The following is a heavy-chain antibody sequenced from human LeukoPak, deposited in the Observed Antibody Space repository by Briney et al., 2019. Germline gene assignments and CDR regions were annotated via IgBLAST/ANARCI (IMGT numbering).Heavy chain of an antibody. CDR3: ARNLGPFDV. CDR2: IADAGT. J-gene: IGHJ3*01. Sequence: PGGSLRLSCAASGFTFNDFAMTWVRQAPGKGPEWVSTIADAGTYYADSVKGRSIISRDNSKNMLYLQLNSLRADDTAMYYCARNLGPFDVRGHGTMVTVSS. D-gene: IGHD3-16*01. V-gene: IGHV3-23*01. CDR1: GFTFNDFA.